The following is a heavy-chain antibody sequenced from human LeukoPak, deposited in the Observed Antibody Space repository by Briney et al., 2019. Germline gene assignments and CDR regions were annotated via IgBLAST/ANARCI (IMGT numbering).Heavy chain of an antibody. CDR1: GFTFSSYA. V-gene: IGHV3-30-3*01. CDR3: ARDPKGRSPPRYYFDY. CDR2: ISYDGSNK. Sequence: GSSLRLSCAASGFTFSSYAMHWVRQAPGKELEGVAVISYDGSNKYYADSVKGRFTISRDNSKNTLYLQMNSLRAEDTAVYYCARDPKGRSPPRYYFDYWGQGTLVTVYS. J-gene: IGHJ4*02. D-gene: IGHD3-10*01.